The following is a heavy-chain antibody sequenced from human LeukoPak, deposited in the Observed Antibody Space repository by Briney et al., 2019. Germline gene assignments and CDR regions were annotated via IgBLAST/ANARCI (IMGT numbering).Heavy chain of an antibody. V-gene: IGHV3-7*04. CDR2: VNPVGGEK. CDR3: ARGHYGLDV. J-gene: IGHJ6*02. CDR1: GFTFSGHW. Sequence: GGSLRLSCAASGFTFSGHWVSWVRQPPGRGLEWVAHVNPVGGEKGYVDYVKGRFTISRDNAKNSAHLQMDTLRVEDSAVYYCARGHYGLDVWGQGTTVTVSS.